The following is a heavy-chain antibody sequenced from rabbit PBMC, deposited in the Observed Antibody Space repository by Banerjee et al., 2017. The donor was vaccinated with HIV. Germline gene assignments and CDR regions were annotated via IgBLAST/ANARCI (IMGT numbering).Heavy chain of an antibody. Sequence: QEQLKESGGGLVQPGGSLKLSCKASGFDVNTYYMSWVRQAPGKGLELIACIYTSSGSTWYASWAKGRFTISRSTSLNTVDLKMTSLTAADTATYFCARSPDDYGDYGYYFTLWGQGTLVTVS. D-gene: IGHD2-1*01. CDR3: ARSPDDYGDYGYYFTL. CDR1: GFDVNTYY. V-gene: IGHV1S43*01. J-gene: IGHJ4*01. CDR2: IYTSSGST.